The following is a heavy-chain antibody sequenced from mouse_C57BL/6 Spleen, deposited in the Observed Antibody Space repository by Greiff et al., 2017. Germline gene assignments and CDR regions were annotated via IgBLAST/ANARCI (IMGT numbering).Heavy chain of an antibody. CDR2: IDPSDSET. J-gene: IGHJ4*01. V-gene: IGHV1-52*01. Sequence: QVQLQQPGAELVRPGSSVKLSCKASGYTFTSYWMHWVKQRPIQGLEWIGNIDPSDSETRYNQKFKDKATLTVDKSSSTAYMQLSSLTSEDSAVYYCATTARGAMDYWGQGTSVTVSS. CDR1: GYTFTSYW. CDR3: ATTARGAMDY. D-gene: IGHD1-2*01.